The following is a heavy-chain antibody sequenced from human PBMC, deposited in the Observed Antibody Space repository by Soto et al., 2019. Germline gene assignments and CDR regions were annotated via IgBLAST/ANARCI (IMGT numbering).Heavy chain of an antibody. CDR1: GGTFSSYA. CDR3: ARDRKPRGRFDP. V-gene: IGHV1-69*13. J-gene: IGHJ5*02. Sequence: ASVKVSCKASGGTFSSYAISWVRQAPGQGLEWMGGIIPIFGTANYAQKFQGRVTITADESTSTAYMELSSLRSEDTAVYYCARDRKPRGRFDPWGQGTLVTVS. CDR2: IIPIFGTA.